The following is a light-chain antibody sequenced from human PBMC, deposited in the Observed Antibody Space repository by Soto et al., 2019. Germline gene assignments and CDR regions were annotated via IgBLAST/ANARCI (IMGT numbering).Light chain of an antibody. V-gene: IGLV2-14*02. J-gene: IGLJ2*01. CDR3: SSYTSRSTLGV. Sequence: QSVLTQPASVSGSPGQSITISCTGTSSDVGSHNLVSWYQQHPGQAPKLMIYEVSKRPLGVSARFSASKSGNTASLTISGLQAEDEADYYCSSYTSRSTLGVFGGGTKLTVL. CDR2: EVS. CDR1: SSDVGSHNL.